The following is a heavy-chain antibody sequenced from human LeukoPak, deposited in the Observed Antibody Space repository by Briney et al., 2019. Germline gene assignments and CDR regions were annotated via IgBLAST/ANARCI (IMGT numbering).Heavy chain of an antibody. CDR1: GFTFSSYT. CDR2: ITSSSSYI. D-gene: IGHD2-2*01. J-gene: IGHJ4*02. CDR3: ARVMGRYCSSTSCYVDY. V-gene: IGHV3-21*01. Sequence: GGSLRLSCAASGFTFSSYTMNWVRQAPGKGLEWVSSITSSSSYIYYADSVKGRFTISRDNAKNSLYLQMNSLRAEDTAVYYCARVMGRYCSSTSCYVDYWGQGTLVTVSS.